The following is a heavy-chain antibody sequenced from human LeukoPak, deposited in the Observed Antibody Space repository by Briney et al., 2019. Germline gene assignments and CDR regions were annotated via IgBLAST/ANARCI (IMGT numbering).Heavy chain of an antibody. D-gene: IGHD5-24*01. J-gene: IGHJ4*02. CDR2: ISGGGGNT. V-gene: IGHV3-23*01. CDR1: GFTFSSYA. Sequence: GGSPRLSCAASGFTFSSYAMNWVRQAPGMGLEWVSAISGGGGNTYYAGSVKGRFTISRDNSENTLFLQMDSLRAEDTAVYYCAKSRDGYNFDYWGQGTQVTVSS. CDR3: AKSRDGYNFDY.